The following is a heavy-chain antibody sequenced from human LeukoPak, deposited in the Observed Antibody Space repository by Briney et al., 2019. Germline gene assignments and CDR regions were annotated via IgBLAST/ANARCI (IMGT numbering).Heavy chain of an antibody. CDR2: MSGIGDST. Sequence: PGGSLRLSCAASGFTFSNYAMSWVRQAPGKGLEWVSVMSGIGDSTNYAASVKGRFTISRDNAKNSLYLQMNNLRAEDTAVYYCARFAGYSYGGWFDYWGQGTLVTVSS. D-gene: IGHD5-18*01. CDR1: GFTFSNYA. CDR3: ARFAGYSYGGWFDY. J-gene: IGHJ4*02. V-gene: IGHV3-23*01.